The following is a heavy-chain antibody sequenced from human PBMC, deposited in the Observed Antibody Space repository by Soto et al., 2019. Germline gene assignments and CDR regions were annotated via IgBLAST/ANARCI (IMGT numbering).Heavy chain of an antibody. CDR2: ISYSGHT. J-gene: IGHJ6*03. V-gene: IGHV4-59*08. Sequence: SETLSLTCTVSGGSITSITNHYCSWIRQPPGKGLEWIGYISYSGHTSYNPSLKSRVILSVDTSKNQVSLNLASVTAADTAVYYCAPQGFGTLHGLVDVWAKGTTVPV. D-gene: IGHD1-7*01. CDR1: GGSITSITNHY. CDR3: APQGFGTLHGLVDV.